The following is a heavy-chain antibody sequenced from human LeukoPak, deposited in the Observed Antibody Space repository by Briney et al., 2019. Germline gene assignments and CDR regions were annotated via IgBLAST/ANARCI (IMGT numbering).Heavy chain of an antibody. V-gene: IGHV4-4*07. J-gene: IGHJ2*01. CDR3: ARDPSSWSVDL. CDR1: VGAISTIY. CDR2: IYTSGNT. Sequence: PSETLSLTCTVSVGAISTIYLSGLRHPAGKGLEWIGRIYTSGNTNYNPSLKSRVTLPVDTPKNKFSLRLASVPAADTALYSCARDPSSWSVDLWGRGTLVTVS.